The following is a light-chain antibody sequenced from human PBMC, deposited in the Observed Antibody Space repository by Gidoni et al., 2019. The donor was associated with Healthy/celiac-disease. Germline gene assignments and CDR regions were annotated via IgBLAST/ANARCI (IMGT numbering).Light chain of an antibody. CDR2: KAS. CDR1: QSISSW. V-gene: IGKV1-5*03. CDR3: QQYNSYSRT. J-gene: IGKJ1*01. Sequence: DIQIPQSPSTLSASVGDRVTITCRASQSISSWLAWYQQKPGKAPTLLIYKASSLESGDPSRFSGSGSGTEFTLTISSLQPDDFATYYCQQYNSYSRTFGQGTKVEIK.